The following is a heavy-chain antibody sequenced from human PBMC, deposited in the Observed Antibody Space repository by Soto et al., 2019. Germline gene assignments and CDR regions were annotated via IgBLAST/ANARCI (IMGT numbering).Heavy chain of an antibody. V-gene: IGHV3-9*01. J-gene: IGHJ6*03. CDR3: AKDLYGDYAYYYYMDV. CDR1: GFTFDDYA. Sequence: DVQLVESGGGLVQPGRSLRLSCAASGFTFDDYAMHWVRQAPGKGLEWVSGISWNSGSIGYADSVKGRFTISRDNAKNSLYLQMNSLRAEDTALYYCAKDLYGDYAYYYYMDVWGKGTTVTVSS. CDR2: ISWNSGSI. D-gene: IGHD4-17*01.